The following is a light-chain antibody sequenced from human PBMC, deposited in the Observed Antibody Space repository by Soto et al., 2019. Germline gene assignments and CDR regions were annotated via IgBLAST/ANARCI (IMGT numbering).Light chain of an antibody. CDR1: SSNIGINY. CDR3: EAWDDSLSGVV. Sequence: QSVLTQPPSASGTPGQRVTISCSGSSSNIGINYVYWYQQLPGTAPKLLIYWSNQRPSGVPDRFTASKSGTSASLAISGLRSEDEADYYCEAWDDSLSGVVFCGGTKLTVL. V-gene: IGLV1-47*01. J-gene: IGLJ2*01. CDR2: WSN.